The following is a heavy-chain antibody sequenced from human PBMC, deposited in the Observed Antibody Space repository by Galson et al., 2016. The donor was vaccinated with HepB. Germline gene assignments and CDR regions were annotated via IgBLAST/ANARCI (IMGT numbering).Heavy chain of an antibody. CDR2: ISSSSIYT. J-gene: IGHJ4*02. Sequence: SLRLSCAASGFTFSDYYMTWIRQAPGRGLEWVSYISSSSIYTNYVDSVEGRFTISRDNAKNSLYLQMNSLRAEDTAVYYCARGATPFQLLRDPPSDYWGQGPLVTVSS. CDR3: ARGATPFQLLRDPPSDY. V-gene: IGHV3-11*06. D-gene: IGHD2-15*01. CDR1: GFTFSDYY.